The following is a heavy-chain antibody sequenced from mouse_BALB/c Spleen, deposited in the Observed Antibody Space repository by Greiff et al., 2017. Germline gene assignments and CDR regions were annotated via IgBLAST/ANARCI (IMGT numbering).Heavy chain of an antibody. Sequence: ESGPGLVKPSQSLSLTCTVTGYSITSGYYWNWIRRFTGNKLEWMGYITYDGNNNYNPSLKNRISITRDTSKNQFFLKLNSVTTEDTATYYCARGGITAIVSDWGQGTTLTVSS. CDR3: ARGGITAIVSD. CDR2: ITYDGNN. D-gene: IGHD1-1*01. CDR1: GYSITSGYY. J-gene: IGHJ2*01. V-gene: IGHV3-6*02.